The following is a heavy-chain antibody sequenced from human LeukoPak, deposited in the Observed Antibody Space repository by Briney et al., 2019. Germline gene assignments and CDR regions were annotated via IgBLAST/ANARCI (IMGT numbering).Heavy chain of an antibody. Sequence: ASVKVSCKASGYTFTGYYMHWVRQPPGQGLEWMGWINPNSCGTNYAQKFQGRVTMTRDTSISTAYMELSRLRSDETAVYYCARGLGTNDAFDIWGQGTMVTVSS. D-gene: IGHD7-27*01. J-gene: IGHJ3*02. CDR2: INPNSCGT. CDR3: ARGLGTNDAFDI. V-gene: IGHV1-2*02. CDR1: GYTFTGYY.